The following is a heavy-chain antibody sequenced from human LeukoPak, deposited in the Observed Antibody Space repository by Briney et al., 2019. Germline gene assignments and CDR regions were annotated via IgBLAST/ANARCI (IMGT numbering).Heavy chain of an antibody. V-gene: IGHV1-18*04. CDR2: ISANTGNT. Sequence: ASVKVSCKASGYTFTSYSVTWVRQAPGQGLEWMGWISANTGNTNYVQDFQGRVTMTVDTSTRTVYLELMRLRFDDTAVYYCAREVGIGTEGYSDSWGQGTLITVSS. CDR3: AREVGIGTEGYSDS. D-gene: IGHD1-1*01. J-gene: IGHJ4*02. CDR1: GYTFTSYS.